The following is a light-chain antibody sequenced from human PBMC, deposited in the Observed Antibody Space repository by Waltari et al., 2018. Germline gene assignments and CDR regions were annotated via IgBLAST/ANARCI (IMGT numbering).Light chain of an antibody. Sequence: EIVLTQSPATLSLSPGEGATLSCRASQSVSSQLVWYQQKRGPAPRLLIYDESNRATGIPARFSGSGSGTDFTLTISSPEPEDFAVYYCQQCNNSPPTFGQGTKVEIK. CDR3: QQCNNSPPT. J-gene: IGKJ1*01. CDR1: QSVSSQ. CDR2: DES. V-gene: IGKV3-11*01.